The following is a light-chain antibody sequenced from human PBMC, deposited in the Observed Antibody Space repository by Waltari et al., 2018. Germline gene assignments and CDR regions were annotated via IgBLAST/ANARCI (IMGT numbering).Light chain of an antibody. V-gene: IGKV3-11*01. CDR2: DAS. Sequence: EIVLTQSPATLSLPPGERATHSCRASQSVSSYLAWYQQKPGQAPRLLIYDASNRATGIPARFSGSGSGTDFTLTISSLEPEDFAVYYCQQRSDSRTFGQGTKVEIK. CDR1: QSVSSY. CDR3: QQRSDSRT. J-gene: IGKJ1*01.